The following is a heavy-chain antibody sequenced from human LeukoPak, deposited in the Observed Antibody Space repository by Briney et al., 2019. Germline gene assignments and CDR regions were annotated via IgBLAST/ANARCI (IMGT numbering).Heavy chain of an antibody. V-gene: IGHV1-2*02. CDR3: ARARVSGRNADYFDY. Sequence: ASVKVSCNPSGYSFPVYYTHWVRQAPGQGREWMGWINTNNGGTNYAQKFQGRVTMTRDTSINTDYMELSRLRSDDTAVYYCARARVSGRNADYFDYWGQGTLVTVSS. CDR2: INTNNGGT. D-gene: IGHD1-26*01. CDR1: GYSFPVYY. J-gene: IGHJ4*02.